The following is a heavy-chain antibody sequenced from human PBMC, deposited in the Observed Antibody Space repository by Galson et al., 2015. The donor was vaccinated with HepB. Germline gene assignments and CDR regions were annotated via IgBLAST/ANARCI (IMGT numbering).Heavy chain of an antibody. CDR3: ASPFCTGGSCYPLWY. D-gene: IGHD2-15*01. CDR1: GFTVSNTS. V-gene: IGHV3-53*01. J-gene: IGHJ4*02. Sequence: SLRLSCAASGFTVSNTSMNWVRQAPGKGLEWVSVIYSGGATYYADSVKGRFTISRDNSKNTLYLHVNNLRAEDTAVYYCASPFCTGGSCYPLWYWGQGTLVTVSS. CDR2: IYSGGAT.